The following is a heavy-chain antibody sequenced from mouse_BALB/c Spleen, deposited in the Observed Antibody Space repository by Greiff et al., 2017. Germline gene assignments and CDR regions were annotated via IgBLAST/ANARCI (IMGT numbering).Heavy chain of an antibody. J-gene: IGHJ3*01. CDR3: VRQDGSSPWFAY. Sequence: GGGLVQPKGSLKLSCAASGFTFNTYAMNWVRQAPGKGLEWVARIRSKSNNYATYYADSVKDRFTISRDDSQSMLYLQMNNLKTEDTAMYYCVRQDGSSPWFAYWGQGTLVTVSA. CDR2: IRSKSNNYAT. D-gene: IGHD1-1*01. CDR1: GFTFNTYA. V-gene: IGHV10-1*02.